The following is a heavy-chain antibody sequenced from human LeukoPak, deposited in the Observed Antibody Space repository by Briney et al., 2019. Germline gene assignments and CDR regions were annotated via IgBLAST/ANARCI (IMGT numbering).Heavy chain of an antibody. Sequence: ASVKVSCKTSGYPLINYGINWVRQAPGQGLEWMGWISTYSRKTKYAQTFQDRITLTTDTSTSTTSLELRSPRSDDTAMYFCARHYCIEIDCSMIQTYFDNWGQGTLVTVSS. CDR2: ISTYSRKT. J-gene: IGHJ4*02. CDR1: GYPLINYG. V-gene: IGHV1-18*01. D-gene: IGHD2-21*02. CDR3: ARHYCIEIDCSMIQTYFDN.